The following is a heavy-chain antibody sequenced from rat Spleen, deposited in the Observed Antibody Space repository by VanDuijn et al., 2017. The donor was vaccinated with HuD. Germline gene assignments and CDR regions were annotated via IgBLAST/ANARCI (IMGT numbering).Heavy chain of an antibody. CDR3: TSNNLDY. CDR1: GFTFNNYW. V-gene: IGHV5-31*01. J-gene: IGHJ2*01. D-gene: IGHD1-10*01. Sequence: EVQLVESDGGLVQPGRSLKLSCVASGFTFNNYWMTWIRQTPGKGLEWVASITNTGDYTYYPDSVKGRFTISRDNARSTLYLQLNSLRSEDTATYYCTSNNLDYWG. CDR2: ITNTGDYT.